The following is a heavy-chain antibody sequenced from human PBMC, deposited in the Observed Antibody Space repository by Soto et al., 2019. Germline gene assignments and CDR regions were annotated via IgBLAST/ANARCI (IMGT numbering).Heavy chain of an antibody. CDR2: IYYSGST. V-gene: IGHV4-59*01. D-gene: IGHD2-2*01. Sequence: PSESLSLTCTVSGGSISSYYWSWIRQPPGKGLEWIGYIYYSGSTNYNPSLKSRVTISVDTSKNQFSLKLSSVTAADTAVYYCARFNIVVVPAAISGWFDPWGQGTLVTVSS. J-gene: IGHJ5*02. CDR1: GGSISSYY. CDR3: ARFNIVVVPAAISGWFDP.